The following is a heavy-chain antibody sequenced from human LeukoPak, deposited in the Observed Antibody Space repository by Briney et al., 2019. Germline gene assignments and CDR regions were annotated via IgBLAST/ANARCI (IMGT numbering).Heavy chain of an antibody. J-gene: IGHJ4*02. V-gene: IGHV4-59*08. CDR3: ARGSSPFDY. CDR2: LYYSGNT. Sequence: SETLSLTCTVSGGSISPYYWSWIRQPPGKGLGWIGSLYYSGNTNYNPSLKSRVTISLDTSKNQFSLKLSSVTAADTAVYYCARGSSPFDYWGQGTLVTVSS. CDR1: GGSISPYY.